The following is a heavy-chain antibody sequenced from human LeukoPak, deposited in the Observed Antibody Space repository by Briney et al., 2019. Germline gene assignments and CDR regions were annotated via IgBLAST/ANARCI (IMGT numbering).Heavy chain of an antibody. CDR2: IYVGDSDT. Sequence: GESLKISCKGSGYSFTSYWIGWVRQMPGKGPEWMGIIYVGDSDTRYSPSFQGQVTISADKFINTAYLQWSSLKASDTAIYYCARGGSSWYRDAFDIWGQGTTVTVSS. CDR1: GYSFTSYW. J-gene: IGHJ3*02. V-gene: IGHV5-51*01. CDR3: ARGGSSWYRDAFDI. D-gene: IGHD6-13*01.